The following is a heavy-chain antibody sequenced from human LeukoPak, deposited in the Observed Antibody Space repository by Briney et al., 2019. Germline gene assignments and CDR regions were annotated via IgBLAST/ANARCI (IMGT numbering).Heavy chain of an antibody. D-gene: IGHD2-2*01. Sequence: ASVKVSCKASGYIFTDYYLHWVRQAPGQGLEWMGWINPNSGGTNYAQKFQGRVTMTRDTSISTAYMDLSRLRSDDTAVYYCARDRYCSSTSCGNWFDPWGQGTLVTVSS. CDR2: INPNSGGT. CDR1: GYIFTDYY. J-gene: IGHJ5*02. CDR3: ARDRYCSSTSCGNWFDP. V-gene: IGHV1-2*02.